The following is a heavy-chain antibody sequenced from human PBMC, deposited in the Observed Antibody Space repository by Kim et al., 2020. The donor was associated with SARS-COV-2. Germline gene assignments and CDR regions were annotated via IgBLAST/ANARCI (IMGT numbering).Heavy chain of an antibody. V-gene: IGHV3-33*06. D-gene: IGHD3-10*01. CDR3: AEALYCSGSYLVGY. Sequence: YADSAKGRFTISRDNYKNSLNLQMNSRGAEDTAVYYCAEALYCSGSYLVGYWGQGTLVTVSS. J-gene: IGHJ4*02.